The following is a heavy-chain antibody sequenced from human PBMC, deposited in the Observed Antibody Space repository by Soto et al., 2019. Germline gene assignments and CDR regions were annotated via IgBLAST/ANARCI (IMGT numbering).Heavy chain of an antibody. V-gene: IGHV2-5*01. Sequence: QITLKESGPTLVKPTQTLTLTCTFSGFSLSTSGVGVGWIRQPPGKALEWLALIYWNDDKRYSPSLKSRLTITKDTSKNQAVLTMTNMDPVDTATYYCAHSRGDCSGGSCQGGSDYWGQGTLVTVSS. CDR1: GFSLSTSGVG. CDR2: IYWNDDK. D-gene: IGHD2-15*01. CDR3: AHSRGDCSGGSCQGGSDY. J-gene: IGHJ4*02.